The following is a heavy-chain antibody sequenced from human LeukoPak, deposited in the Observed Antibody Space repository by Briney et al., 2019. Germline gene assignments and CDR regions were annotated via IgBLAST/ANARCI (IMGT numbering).Heavy chain of an antibody. CDR1: GYSFTGYY. D-gene: IGHD3-10*01. V-gene: IGHV1-2*02. J-gene: IGHJ6*02. CDR2: INPNSGAT. CDR3: ARGHGSRSYSYFGMDV. Sequence: ASVNVSCKASGYSFTGYYMHGVRQAPGQGLEWMGWINPNSGATNYAQKFQGRVTMTRDTSISTAYMELGRLRSDDTAVYYCARGHGSRSYSYFGMDVCGQGTTVTVSS.